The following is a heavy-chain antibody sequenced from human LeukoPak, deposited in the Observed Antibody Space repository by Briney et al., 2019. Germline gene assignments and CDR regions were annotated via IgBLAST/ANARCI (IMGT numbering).Heavy chain of an antibody. Sequence: PSETLSLTRTVSGGSISSYYWSWIRQPAGKGLEWIGRIYTSGSTNYNPSLKSRVTISVDKSKNQFSLKLSSVTAADTAVYYCARVTDLGYCSGGSCYDGWFDPWGQGTLVTVSS. D-gene: IGHD2-15*01. CDR3: ARVTDLGYCSGGSCYDGWFDP. V-gene: IGHV4-4*07. J-gene: IGHJ5*02. CDR2: IYTSGST. CDR1: GGSISSYY.